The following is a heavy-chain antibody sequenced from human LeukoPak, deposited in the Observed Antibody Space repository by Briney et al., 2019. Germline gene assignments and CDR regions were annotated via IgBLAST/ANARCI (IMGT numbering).Heavy chain of an antibody. D-gene: IGHD1-1*01. CDR2: ISSNGGSS. J-gene: IGHJ4*02. CDR1: GFTFSAYA. CDR3: VKITSVTGGDC. Sequence: GGSLRLSCSASGFTFSAYAMYWVRQAPGKGLEYGSGISSNGGSSFYADSVKGRFTISRDNSKNTLYLQMSSLRAEDTAVYYCVKITSVTGGDCWGQGTRLTVSS. V-gene: IGHV3-64D*09.